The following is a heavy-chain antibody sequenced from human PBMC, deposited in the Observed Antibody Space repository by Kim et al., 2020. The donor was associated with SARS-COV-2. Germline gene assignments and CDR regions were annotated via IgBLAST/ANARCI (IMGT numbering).Heavy chain of an antibody. V-gene: IGHV4-34*01. CDR2: INHSGST. CDR1: GGSFSGYY. D-gene: IGHD4-17*01. J-gene: IGHJ5*02. CDR3: ARVGAGRTTVTPNNWFDP. Sequence: SETLSLTCAVYGGSFSGYYWSWIRQPPGKGLEWIGEINHSGSTNYNPSLKSRVTISVDTSKNQFSLKLSSVTAADTAVYYCARVGAGRTTVTPNNWFDP.